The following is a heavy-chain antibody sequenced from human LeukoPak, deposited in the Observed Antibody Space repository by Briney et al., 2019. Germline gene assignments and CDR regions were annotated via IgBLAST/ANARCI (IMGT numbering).Heavy chain of an antibody. CDR1: GYTFTSYD. CDR3: ARIPQRDFWSGYYPNNWFDP. V-gene: IGHV1-8*01. CDR2: MNPNSGNT. D-gene: IGHD3-3*01. J-gene: IGHJ5*02. Sequence: ASVKVSCKASGYTFTSYDINWVRQATGQGLEWMGWMNPNSGNTGYAQKFQGRVTMTRNTSISTAYMELSSLRSEDTAVYYCARIPQRDFWSGYYPNNWFDPWGQGTLVTVSS.